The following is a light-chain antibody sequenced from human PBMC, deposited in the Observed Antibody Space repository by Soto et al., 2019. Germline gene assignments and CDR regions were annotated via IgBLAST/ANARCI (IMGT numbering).Light chain of an antibody. Sequence: DIQMTQSPSTPSASVGDRVTITCRASQSISRWLAWYHQKPGKALKLLIYKASSLESGVPSRFSGSGSGTEFTLTISSLQPDDFATYYCQQYNSYSPYTFGQGTKLEIK. CDR1: QSISRW. V-gene: IGKV1-5*03. CDR3: QQYNSYSPYT. J-gene: IGKJ2*01. CDR2: KAS.